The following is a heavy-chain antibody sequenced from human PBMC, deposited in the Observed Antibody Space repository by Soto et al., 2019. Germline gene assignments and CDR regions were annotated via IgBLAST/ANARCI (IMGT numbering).Heavy chain of an antibody. CDR2: INHRGST. D-gene: IGHD2-2*01. Sequence: PSETLSLTCAVYGGSFSGYYWSWIRQPPGKGMEWIGEINHRGSTNYNPSLKSRVTISVDTSKNQFSLKLSSVTAADTAVYYCATIPYCSSPRCYNNWFDPWGQGTLVTVSS. CDR1: GGSFSGYY. CDR3: ATIPYCSSPRCYNNWFDP. J-gene: IGHJ5*02. V-gene: IGHV4-34*01.